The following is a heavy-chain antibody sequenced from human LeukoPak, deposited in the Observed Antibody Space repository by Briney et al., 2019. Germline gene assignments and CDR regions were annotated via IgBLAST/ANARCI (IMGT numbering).Heavy chain of an antibody. V-gene: IGHV7-4-1*02. J-gene: IGHJ4*02. CDR1: GYTFSSCA. CDR2: IDTNTGSP. D-gene: IGHD3-22*01. CDR3: AIHLSDSSGYFSY. Sequence: EASVKVSCKASGYTFSSCAINWVRQAPGQGLEYMGWIDTNTGSPTFAQGFTGQYVFSLDTSVSTAYLQISSLKAEDTAVYYCAIHLSDSSGYFSYWGQGALVTVSS.